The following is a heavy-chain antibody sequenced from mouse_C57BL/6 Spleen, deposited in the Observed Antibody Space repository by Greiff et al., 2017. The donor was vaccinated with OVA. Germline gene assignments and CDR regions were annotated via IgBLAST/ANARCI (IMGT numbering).Heavy chain of an antibody. CDR3: ARPYGYDYYYAMDY. J-gene: IGHJ4*01. CDR2: IYPGSGNT. D-gene: IGHD2-2*01. Sequence: VQLQQSGPELVKPGASVKISCKASGYSFTSYYIHWVKQRPGQGLEWIGWIYPGSGNTKYNEKFKGKATLTADTSSSTAYMQLSSLTSEDSAVYYCARPYGYDYYYAMDYWGQGTSVTVSS. V-gene: IGHV1-66*01. CDR1: GYSFTSYY.